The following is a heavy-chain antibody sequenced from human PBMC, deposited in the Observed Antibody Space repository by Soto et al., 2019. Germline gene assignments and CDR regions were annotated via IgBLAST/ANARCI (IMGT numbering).Heavy chain of an antibody. J-gene: IGHJ6*02. CDR3: ARDRVAVAGTLYYYYGMDV. Sequence: GGSLRLSCAASGFTFSSYSMNWVRQAPGKGLEWVSSISSGSSYIYYADSVKGRFTISRDNAKNSLYLQMNSLRAEDTAVYYCARDRVAVAGTLYYYYGMDVWGQGTTVTVSS. CDR1: GFTFSSYS. V-gene: IGHV3-21*01. CDR2: ISSGSSYI. D-gene: IGHD6-19*01.